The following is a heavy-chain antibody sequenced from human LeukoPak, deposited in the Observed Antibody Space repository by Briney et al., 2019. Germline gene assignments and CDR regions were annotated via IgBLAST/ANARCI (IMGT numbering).Heavy chain of an antibody. CDR1: GYTISSGYY. CDR3: ARDSYYYDSSGYSYYYYGMDV. J-gene: IGHJ6*02. CDR2: IYNSGST. D-gene: IGHD3-22*01. Sequence: SETLSLTCAVSGYTISSGYYWGWIRQPPGKGLEWIGYIYNSGSTYYNPSLKSRVTISVDTSKNQFSLKLSSVTAADTAVYYCARDSYYYDSSGYSYYYYGMDVWGQGTTVTVSS. V-gene: IGHV4-38-2*02.